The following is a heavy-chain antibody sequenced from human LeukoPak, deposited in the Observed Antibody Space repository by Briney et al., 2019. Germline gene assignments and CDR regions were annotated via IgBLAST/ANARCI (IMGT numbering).Heavy chain of an antibody. CDR3: AKGSSGYFADL. CDR2: ISNDGGGT. V-gene: IGHV3-23*01. Sequence: GGSLRLSCAASGFIFNNYGLIWVRPAPGKGLEWVSAISNDGGGTNYADFVRGRFTISRDNSKNTLFLQMNSLRAEDTALYYCAKGSSGYFADLWGQGTLVTASS. CDR1: GFIFNNYG. J-gene: IGHJ5*02. D-gene: IGHD3-22*01.